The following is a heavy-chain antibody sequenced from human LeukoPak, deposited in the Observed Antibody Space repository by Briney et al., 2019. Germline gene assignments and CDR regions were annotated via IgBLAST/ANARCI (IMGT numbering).Heavy chain of an antibody. Sequence: GGSLRLSCAASGCTFATYVMTWVRQAPGKGLEWVSSVGGDGRVTYYADSVKGRFTISRDNSKNTIFLQMNSLRVEDTAVYYCAKGISADGYNFERGADYWGQGAQVIVSS. J-gene: IGHJ4*02. CDR2: VGGDGRVT. V-gene: IGHV3-23*01. D-gene: IGHD1-1*01. CDR1: GCTFATYV. CDR3: AKGISADGYNFERGADY.